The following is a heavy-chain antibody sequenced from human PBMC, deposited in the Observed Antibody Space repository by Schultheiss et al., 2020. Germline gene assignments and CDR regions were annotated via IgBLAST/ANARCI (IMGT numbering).Heavy chain of an antibody. J-gene: IGHJ5*02. V-gene: IGHV3-23*01. CDR2: ISGSGGST. CDR3: ARALMGKNWFDP. Sequence: GGSLRLSCAASGFTFNSYAMSWVRQAPGKGLEWVSAISGSGGSTYYADSVKGRFTISRDNSKNTLYLQMNSLRAEDTAVYYCARALMGKNWFDPWGQGTLVTVSS. D-gene: IGHD2-8*01. CDR1: GFTFNSYA.